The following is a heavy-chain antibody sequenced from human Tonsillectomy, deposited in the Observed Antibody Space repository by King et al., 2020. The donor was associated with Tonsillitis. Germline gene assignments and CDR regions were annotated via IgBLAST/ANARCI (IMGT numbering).Heavy chain of an antibody. CDR3: AKAGSDFWSGPGFAFDI. D-gene: IGHD3-3*01. J-gene: IGHJ3*02. CDR2: VSGHGGTT. Sequence: VQLVESGGGLVQPGGSLRLSCAASGFTFSSYAMNWVRQAPGKGLEWVSTVSGHGGTTYHADSVKGRFTISRDNSKNTLYLQMNTLRAEDTAIYYCAKAGSDFWSGPGFAFDIWGQGTMVTVSS. V-gene: IGHV3-23*04. CDR1: GFTFSSYA.